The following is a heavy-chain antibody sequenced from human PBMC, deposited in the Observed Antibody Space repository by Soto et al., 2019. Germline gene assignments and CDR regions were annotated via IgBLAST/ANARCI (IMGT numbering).Heavy chain of an antibody. J-gene: IGHJ6*02. CDR3: ASEYYDFWSGSEYYYGMDV. CDR1: GYTFTGYY. V-gene: IGHV1-2*04. CDR2: INPNSGGT. Sequence: ASVKVSCKASGYTFTGYYMHWVRQAPGQGLEWMGWINPNSGGTNYAQKFQGWVTMTRDTSISTAYMELSRLRSDDTAVYYCASEYYDFWSGSEYYYGMDVWGQGTTVTVSS. D-gene: IGHD3-3*01.